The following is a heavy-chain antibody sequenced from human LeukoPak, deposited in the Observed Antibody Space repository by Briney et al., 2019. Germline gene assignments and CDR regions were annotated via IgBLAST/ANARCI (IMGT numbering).Heavy chain of an antibody. CDR1: GFTFSSYS. Sequence: PGGSLRLSCAASGFTFSSYSMNWVRQAPGKGLEWVSSISSSSSYIYYADSVKGRFTISRDNAKNSLYLQMNSLRADDTAVYYCARSLGLPLWAFDYWGQGTLVTVSS. CDR3: ARSLGLPLWAFDY. J-gene: IGHJ4*02. V-gene: IGHV3-21*04. D-gene: IGHD3-16*01. CDR2: ISSSSSYI.